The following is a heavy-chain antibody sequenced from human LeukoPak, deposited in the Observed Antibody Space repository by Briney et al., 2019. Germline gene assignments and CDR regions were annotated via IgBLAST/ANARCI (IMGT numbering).Heavy chain of an antibody. CDR3: ARRPPKLLWSGESPISRIKNWFDP. CDR1: GGSISSYY. V-gene: IGHV4-4*07. CDR2: IYTSGST. Sequence: SETLSLTCTVSGGSISSYYWSWIRQPAGKGLEWIGRIYTSGSTNYNPSLKSRVTISVDTSKNQFSLKLSSVTAADTAVYYCARRPPKLLWSGESPISRIKNWFDPWGQGTLVTVSS. D-gene: IGHD3-10*01. J-gene: IGHJ5*02.